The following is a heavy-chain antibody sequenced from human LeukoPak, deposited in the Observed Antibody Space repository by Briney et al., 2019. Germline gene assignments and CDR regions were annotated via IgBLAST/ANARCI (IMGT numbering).Heavy chain of an antibody. CDR2: ISSSGTTT. CDR3: VRDRASSGWKY. V-gene: IGHV3-48*03. CDR1: GFTFSNYE. J-gene: IGHJ4*02. Sequence: GGSLGLSCAASGFTFSNYEMNWIRQAPGKGLEWISYISSSGTTTYYADSMKGRFTISRDKAKDSLYLQMISLRAEDTAVYFCVRDRASSGWKYWAQGTLVTVSS. D-gene: IGHD6-19*01.